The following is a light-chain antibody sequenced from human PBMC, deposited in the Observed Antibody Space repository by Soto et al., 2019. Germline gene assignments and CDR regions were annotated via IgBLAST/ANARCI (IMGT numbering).Light chain of an antibody. CDR3: QQYDSYSWT. V-gene: IGKV1-5*03. J-gene: IGKJ1*01. CDR2: KAS. CDR1: QSISSW. Sequence: DIQMTQSPSTLSASVGDRVTITCRASQSISSWLAWYQQKPGKAPKLLIYKASSLKSGVPSRFSGSGSGTEFTLTISSLQPDDSATYYCQQYDSYSWTVGQGTKVEIK.